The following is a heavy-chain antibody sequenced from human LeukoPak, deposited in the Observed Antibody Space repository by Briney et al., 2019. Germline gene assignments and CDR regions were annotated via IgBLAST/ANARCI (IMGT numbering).Heavy chain of an antibody. D-gene: IGHD2-15*01. CDR2: INPNSGGT. J-gene: IGHJ4*02. CDR3: ARAGVVVVAATDY. V-gene: IGHV1-2*02. Sequence: ASVTVSCKASGYTFTVYYMHWVRQAPGQGREWMGWINPNSGGTNYAQKFQGRVTMTRDTSISTAYMELSRLRSDDTAVYYCARAGVVVVAATDYWGQGTLVTVSS. CDR1: GYTFTVYY.